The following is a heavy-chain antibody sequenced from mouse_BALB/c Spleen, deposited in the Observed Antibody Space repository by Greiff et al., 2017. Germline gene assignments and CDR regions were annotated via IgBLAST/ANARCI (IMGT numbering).Heavy chain of an antibody. D-gene: IGHD1-1*02. CDR1: GYAFSSYW. Sequence: LQESGAELVRPGSSVKISCKASGYAFSSYWMNWVKQRPGQGLEWIGQIYPGDGDTNYNGKFKGKATLTADKSSSTAYMQLSSLTSEDSAVYFCACGPNRAMDYWGQGTSVTVSS. CDR3: ACGPNRAMDY. V-gene: IGHV1-80*01. CDR2: IYPGDGDT. J-gene: IGHJ4*01.